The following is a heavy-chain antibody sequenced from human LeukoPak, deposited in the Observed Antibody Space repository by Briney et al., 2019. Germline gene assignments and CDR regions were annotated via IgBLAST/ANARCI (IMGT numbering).Heavy chain of an antibody. CDR3: ARDPYSGSYSADVYYNYMDV. CDR1: GFTFSSYN. V-gene: IGHV3-21*06. D-gene: IGHD1-26*01. Sequence: GGSLRLSCAASGFTFSSYNMNWGRQAPGKGPEGVSSTTSCSSYIYYADSEKGQFTLSRDKAKNSLYLQMNRLSAEDTAVYYCARDPYSGSYSADVYYNYMDVWGKGTTVTVSS. CDR2: TTSCSSYI. J-gene: IGHJ6*03.